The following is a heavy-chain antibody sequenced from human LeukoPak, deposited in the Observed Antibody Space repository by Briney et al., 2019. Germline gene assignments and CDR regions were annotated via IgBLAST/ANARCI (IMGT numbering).Heavy chain of an antibody. CDR1: GFTFSSYG. D-gene: IGHD3-10*01. Sequence: GGSLRLSCAASGFTFSSYGMHWVRQAPGKGLEWVAFIRYDGSNKFYTDSVKGRFTISRDNSKNKLYLQMNSLRAEDTAVYYCAKDLYGSGSYQIRLFDYWGQGTLVTVSS. J-gene: IGHJ4*02. CDR2: IRYDGSNK. V-gene: IGHV3-30*02. CDR3: AKDLYGSGSYQIRLFDY.